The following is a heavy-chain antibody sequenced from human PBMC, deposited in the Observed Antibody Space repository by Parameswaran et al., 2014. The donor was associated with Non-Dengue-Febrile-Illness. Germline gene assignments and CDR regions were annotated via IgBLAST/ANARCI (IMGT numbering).Heavy chain of an antibody. Sequence: MPGVRQAPGKGLEWVAVISYDGSNKYYADSVKGRFTISRDNSKNTLYLQMNSLRAEDTAVYYCAKQIGDSSGWYGFGYWGQGTLVTVSS. J-gene: IGHJ4*02. V-gene: IGHV3-30*18. D-gene: IGHD6-19*01. CDR3: AKQIGDSSGWYGFGY. CDR2: ISYDGSNK.